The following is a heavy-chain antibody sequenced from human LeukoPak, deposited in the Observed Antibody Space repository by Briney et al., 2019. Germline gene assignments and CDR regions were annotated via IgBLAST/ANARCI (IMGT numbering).Heavy chain of an antibody. D-gene: IGHD2-2*01. J-gene: IGHJ5*02. CDR1: GFTFSSYS. CDR2: ISSSRSYI. CDR3: ARDPGDIVVVPAALNWFDP. Sequence: GGSLRLSCAASGFTFSSYSMNWVRQAPGKGLEWVSSISSSRSYIYYADSVKGRFTISRDNAKNSLYLQMNSLRAEDTAVYYCARDPGDIVVVPAALNWFDPWGQGTLVTVSS. V-gene: IGHV3-21*01.